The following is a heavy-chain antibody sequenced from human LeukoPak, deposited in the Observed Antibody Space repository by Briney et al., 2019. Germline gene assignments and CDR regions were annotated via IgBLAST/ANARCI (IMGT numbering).Heavy chain of an antibody. V-gene: IGHV4-39*07. CDR3: ARGPVGNYFDY. J-gene: IGHJ4*02. CDR1: GGSIYNSNYY. D-gene: IGHD7-27*01. Sequence: SETLSLTCTVSGGSIYNSNYYWGWIRQPPGKGLEWIESIYYSGSTYNNPSLKSRVTISVDTSKNQFSLKLSSLTAADTAVYYCARGPVGNYFDYWGQGTLVTVSS. CDR2: IYYSGST.